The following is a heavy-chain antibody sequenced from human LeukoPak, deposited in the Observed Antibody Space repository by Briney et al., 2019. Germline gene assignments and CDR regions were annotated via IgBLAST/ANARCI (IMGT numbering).Heavy chain of an antibody. D-gene: IGHD3-10*01. CDR3: ARHSPYYGSGSYSFNPFDY. CDR1: GYNFTTYW. Sequence: GESLKISCKGSGYNFTTYWIGWVRQMPGKGLEWMGIIYPGDSDIRYSPSFKGQVTISADKSISTAYLQWSSLKASDTAMYYCARHSPYYGSGSYSFNPFDYWGQGTLVTVSS. J-gene: IGHJ4*02. V-gene: IGHV5-51*01. CDR2: IYPGDSDI.